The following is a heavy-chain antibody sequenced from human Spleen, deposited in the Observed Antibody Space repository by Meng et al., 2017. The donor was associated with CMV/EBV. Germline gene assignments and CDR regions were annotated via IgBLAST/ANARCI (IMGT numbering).Heavy chain of an antibody. V-gene: IGHV4-34*01. CDR3: ARGPGLQY. Sequence: GSLRLSCEVYGGSFSGYYWNWIRQPPGKGLEWIGEVNYGGGTSYNPSLKSRVTISVDRSKNQFSLKLSSVTAADTAVYYCARGPGLQYWGQGTLVTVSS. CDR2: VNYGGGT. J-gene: IGHJ1*01. CDR1: GGSFSGYY.